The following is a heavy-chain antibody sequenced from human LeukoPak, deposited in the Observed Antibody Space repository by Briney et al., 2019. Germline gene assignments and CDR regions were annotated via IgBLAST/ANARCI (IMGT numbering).Heavy chain of an antibody. Sequence: SETLSLTCSVSGGSISSSTYYWGWVRQPPGKGLDWIGSIYYSGSTYYNPSLRSRVSLSVDTSKNQFSLKLSSVTAADTAVYYCARHAGAGSYFDYWGQGTLVTVSS. CDR1: GGSISSSTYY. CDR3: ARHAGAGSYFDY. CDR2: IYYSGST. V-gene: IGHV4-39*01. D-gene: IGHD4/OR15-4a*01. J-gene: IGHJ4*02.